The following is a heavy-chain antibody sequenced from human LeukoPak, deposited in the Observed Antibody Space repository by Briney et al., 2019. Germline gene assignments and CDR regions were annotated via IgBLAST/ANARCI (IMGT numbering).Heavy chain of an antibody. D-gene: IGHD5-24*01. CDR3: AKDRDGYNPSNFDY. CDR1: GFIFSSYA. J-gene: IGHJ4*02. CDR2: FSGSGGST. V-gene: IGHV3-23*01. Sequence: GGSLRLSCAASGFIFSSYAMSWVRQAPGKGLEWEWVSGFSGSGGSTNYADSVKGRFTISRDNSKNTLYLQMDSLRAEDTAVYYCAKDRDGYNPSNFDYWGQGTLVAASS.